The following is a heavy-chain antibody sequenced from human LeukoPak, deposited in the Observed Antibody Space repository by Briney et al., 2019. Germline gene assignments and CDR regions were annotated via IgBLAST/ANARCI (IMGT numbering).Heavy chain of an antibody. CDR3: ARVLSGSWDWFDP. CDR1: GFTFSNYW. D-gene: IGHD3-22*01. J-gene: IGHJ5*02. CDR2: INTDGSRI. Sequence: GGSLRLSCAASGFTFSNYWMHWVRQAPGKGLVWVSRINTDGSRITYADSVKGRFTISRDNAMNTVYLQMNSLRAEDTAVYYCARVLSGSWDWFDPWGQGTLVTVSS. V-gene: IGHV3-74*01.